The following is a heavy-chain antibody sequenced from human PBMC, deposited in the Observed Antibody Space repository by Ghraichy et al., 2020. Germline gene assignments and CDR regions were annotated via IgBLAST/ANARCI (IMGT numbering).Heavy chain of an antibody. Sequence: GGSLRLSCAASGFTFSSYAMHWVRQAPGKGLEYVSTISSDGGSTYYADSVKGRFTISRDNSKNTLYLQMGTLRTEDMAVYYCARGGSGNSYGCIDYWGQGTLVTVSS. CDR3: ARGGSGNSYGCIDY. CDR1: GFTFSSYA. V-gene: IGHV3-64*02. CDR2: ISSDGGST. J-gene: IGHJ4*02. D-gene: IGHD4-23*01.